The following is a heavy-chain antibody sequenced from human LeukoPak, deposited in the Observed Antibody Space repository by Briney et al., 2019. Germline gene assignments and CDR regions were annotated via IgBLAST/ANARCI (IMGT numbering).Heavy chain of an antibody. V-gene: IGHV1-46*01. CDR1: GYTFTKYY. CDR3: AREGISDASQVGWFDP. Sequence: GASVKVSCKASGYTFTKYYMHWVRQAPGQGLEWMGIIYPSGGSTRYAQKFQGRVTMTRDMSTSTVYMELSSLRSDDTAVYYCAREGISDASQVGWFDPWGQGTLVTVSS. D-gene: IGHD1-26*01. J-gene: IGHJ5*02. CDR2: IYPSGGST.